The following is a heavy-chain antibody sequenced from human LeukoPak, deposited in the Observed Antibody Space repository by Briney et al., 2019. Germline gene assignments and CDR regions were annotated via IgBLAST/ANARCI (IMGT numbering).Heavy chain of an antibody. CDR1: GYSISSGYY. V-gene: IGHV4-38-2*02. CDR3: VRDSDTAMDY. CDR2: IYHSGST. D-gene: IGHD5-18*01. J-gene: IGHJ4*02. Sequence: PSETLSLTCAVSGYSISSGYYWGWIRQPPGKGLEWIGSIYHSGSTYYNPSLKSRVTISVDTSKNQFSLKLSSVTAADTAVYYCVRDSDTAMDYWGQGTLVTVSS.